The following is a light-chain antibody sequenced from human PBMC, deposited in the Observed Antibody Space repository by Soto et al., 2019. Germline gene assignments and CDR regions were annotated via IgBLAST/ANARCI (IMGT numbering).Light chain of an antibody. CDR1: ALAKQY. CDR2: KDT. CDR3: QSADISGPYV. V-gene: IGLV3-25*03. J-gene: IGLJ1*01. Sequence: ELTQPPSVSVSPGQTASITCSGDALAKQYAYWYQQKAGHDPILVIYKDTERPSGIPERFSGSSSGTTVTLTISGVQAEDEAAYYCQSADISGPYVFGIGTKVTVL.